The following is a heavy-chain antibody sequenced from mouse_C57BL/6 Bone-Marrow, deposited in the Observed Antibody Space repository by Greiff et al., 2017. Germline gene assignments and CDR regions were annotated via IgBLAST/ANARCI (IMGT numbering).Heavy chain of an antibody. V-gene: IGHV1-15*01. CDR3: TGRGGSGYGY. Sequence: VQLQQSGAELVRPGASVTLSCKASGYTFTDYEMHWVKQTPVHGLEWIGAIDPETGGTAYNQKFKGKAILTADKSSSTAYMELRSRTSEDSAVYYCTGRGGSGYGYWGQGTTLTVSS. CDR1: GYTFTDYE. CDR2: IDPETGGT. J-gene: IGHJ2*01. D-gene: IGHD3-2*02.